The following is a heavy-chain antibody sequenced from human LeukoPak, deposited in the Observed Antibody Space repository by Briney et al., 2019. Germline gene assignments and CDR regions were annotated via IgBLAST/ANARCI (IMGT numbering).Heavy chain of an antibody. CDR2: ISGSGGST. Sequence: GGSLRLSCAASGFTFSSYAMSRVRQAPGKGLEWVSAISGSGGSTYYADSVKGRFTISRDNSKNTLYLQMNSLRAEDTAVYYCAKDTLWFGEEGPYYFDYWGQGTLVTVSS. V-gene: IGHV3-23*01. J-gene: IGHJ4*02. D-gene: IGHD3-10*01. CDR1: GFTFSSYA. CDR3: AKDTLWFGEEGPYYFDY.